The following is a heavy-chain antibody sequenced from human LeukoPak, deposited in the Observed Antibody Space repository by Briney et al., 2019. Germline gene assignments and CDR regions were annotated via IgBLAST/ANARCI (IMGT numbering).Heavy chain of an antibody. D-gene: IGHD1-26*01. CDR3: ARDLSYSDPNWFDP. CDR2: IGSSSSYI. Sequence: GGSLRLSCAASGFTFSSYSMNWGRQAPGKGLGWVSSIGSSSSYIYYADSVKGRFTISRDNAKNSLYLQMNSLRAEDTAVYYCARDLSYSDPNWFDPWGQGTLVTVSS. CDR1: GFTFSSYS. V-gene: IGHV3-21*01. J-gene: IGHJ5*02.